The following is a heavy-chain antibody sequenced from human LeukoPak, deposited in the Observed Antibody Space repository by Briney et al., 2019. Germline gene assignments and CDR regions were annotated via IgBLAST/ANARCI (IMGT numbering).Heavy chain of an antibody. J-gene: IGHJ2*01. V-gene: IGHV3-23*01. CDR2: ISGSGGST. D-gene: IGHD2-8*01. CDR3: AKNGVNYWYFDL. Sequence: GGSLRLSCAASGFTFSSYAMSWVRQAPGKGLEWVSAISGSGGSTYNADSVKGRFTISRDNSKNTLYLQMNSLRAEDTAVYYCAKNGVNYWYFDLWGRGTLVTVSS. CDR1: GFTFSSYA.